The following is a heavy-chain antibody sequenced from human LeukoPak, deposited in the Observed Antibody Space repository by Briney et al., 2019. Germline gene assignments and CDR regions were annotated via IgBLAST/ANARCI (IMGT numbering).Heavy chain of an antibody. V-gene: IGHV3-21*06. CDR2: ISSSSSFK. CDR1: GFTFSSYT. J-gene: IGHJ3*02. D-gene: IGHD2-15*01. CDR3: AKKAGFCSSGNCLGGFDI. Sequence: PGGSLRLSCVGSGFTFSSYTVNWVRQAPGKRLEWVSSISSSSSFKQYADSAKGRFTISRDNAKNSLYLQMSGLRGEDTAVYYCAKKAGFCSSGNCLGGFDIWGQGTMVTVSS.